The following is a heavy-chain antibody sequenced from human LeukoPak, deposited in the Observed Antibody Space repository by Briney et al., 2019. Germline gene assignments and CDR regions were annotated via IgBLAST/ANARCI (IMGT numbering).Heavy chain of an antibody. CDR1: GFTFSSYS. J-gene: IGHJ4*02. D-gene: IGHD2-2*01. Sequence: GGSLRLSCAASGFTFSSYSMNWVRQAPGKGLEWASSISSSSSYIYYADSVKGRFTISRDNAKNSLYLQMNSLRAEDTAVYYCARRGLDIVVVPAALDYWGQGTLVTVSS. CDR3: ARRGLDIVVVPAALDY. V-gene: IGHV3-21*01. CDR2: ISSSSSYI.